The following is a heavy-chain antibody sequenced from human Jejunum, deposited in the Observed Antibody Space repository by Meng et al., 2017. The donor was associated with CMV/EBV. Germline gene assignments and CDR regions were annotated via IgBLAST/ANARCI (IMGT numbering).Heavy chain of an antibody. CDR1: GGSSRGYT. J-gene: IGHJ4*02. CDR3: ATADEYAIKY. D-gene: IGHD5-12*01. CDR2: IDHLRRT. V-gene: IGHV4-34*01. Sequence: QVQLQEWGGGLWKPSETLSLNCTLSGGSSRGYTWSWSRQAPGKGLEWIAEIDHLRRTNFNTSLKSRVSISRDTSRDQFSLRLNSVTAADTAVYYCATADEYAIKYWGQGTLVTVSS.